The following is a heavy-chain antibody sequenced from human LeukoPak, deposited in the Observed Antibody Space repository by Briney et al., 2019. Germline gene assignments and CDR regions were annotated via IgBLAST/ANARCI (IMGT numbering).Heavy chain of an antibody. V-gene: IGHV3-30*18. CDR1: GLTFSSYG. Sequence: GRSLRLSCAASGLTFSSYGMHWVRQAPGKGLEWVAVISYDGSNKYYADSVKGRFTISRDNSKNTLYLQMNSLRAEDTAVYYCAKERAAAGTSFDYWGQGTLVTVSS. J-gene: IGHJ4*02. D-gene: IGHD6-13*01. CDR3: AKERAAAGTSFDY. CDR2: ISYDGSNK.